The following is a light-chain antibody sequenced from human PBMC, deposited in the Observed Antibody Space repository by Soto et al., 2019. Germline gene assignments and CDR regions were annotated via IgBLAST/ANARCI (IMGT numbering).Light chain of an antibody. J-gene: IGKJ5*01. Sequence: TVSTQSPGTLSTSPGERATLPCRASQSVSSSYVAWYPQKPGQAPRLLNYGASSRATGIPDRFSGSGSGTDFTLTISRLEPEDFAVYGCQQYGSAPGITVGQGTRLEN. CDR2: GAS. V-gene: IGKV3-20*01. CDR1: QSVSSSY. CDR3: QQYGSAPGIT.